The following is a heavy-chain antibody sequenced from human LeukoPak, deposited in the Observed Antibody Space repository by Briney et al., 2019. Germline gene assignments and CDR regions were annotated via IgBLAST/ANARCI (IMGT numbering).Heavy chain of an antibody. CDR2: ISYDGSNK. Sequence: QPGRSLRLSCAASGFTFSSYGMHWVRQAPGKGLEWVADISYDGSNKYYADSVKGRFTISRDNSKNTLYLQMNSLRAEDTAVYYCATQDYYYYGMDVWGQGTTVTVSS. CDR3: ATQDYYYYGMDV. J-gene: IGHJ6*02. V-gene: IGHV3-30*03. CDR1: GFTFSSYG.